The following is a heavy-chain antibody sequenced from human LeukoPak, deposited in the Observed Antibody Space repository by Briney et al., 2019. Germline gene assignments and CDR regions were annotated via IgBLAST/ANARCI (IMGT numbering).Heavy chain of an antibody. CDR3: ARGHPRPTTDTGAYYYYYGMDV. V-gene: IGHV3-33*01. D-gene: IGHD5-18*01. Sequence: GGSLRLSCAASGFTFSSYGMHWVRQAPGKGLEWVAVIWYDGSNKYYADSVKGRFTISRDNSKNTLYLQMNSLRAEDTAVYYCARGHPRPTTDTGAYYYYYGMDVWGQGTTVTASS. CDR1: GFTFSSYG. J-gene: IGHJ6*02. CDR2: IWYDGSNK.